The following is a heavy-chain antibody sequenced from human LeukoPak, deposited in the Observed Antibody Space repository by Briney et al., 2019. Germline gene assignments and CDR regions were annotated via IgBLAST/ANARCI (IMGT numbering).Heavy chain of an antibody. Sequence: GGSLRLSCAASGFTFSSYSMNWVRQAPGKGLEWVSYISSSSSTIYYADSVKGRFTISRDNAKNSLYLQMNSLRAEDTAVYYCARDKSYGRLDYWGQGTLVTVSS. D-gene: IGHD1-26*01. V-gene: IGHV3-48*01. CDR1: GFTFSSYS. J-gene: IGHJ4*02. CDR3: ARDKSYGRLDY. CDR2: ISSSSSTI.